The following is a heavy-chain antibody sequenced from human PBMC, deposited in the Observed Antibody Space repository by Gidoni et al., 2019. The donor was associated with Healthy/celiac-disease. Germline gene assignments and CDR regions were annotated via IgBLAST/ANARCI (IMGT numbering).Heavy chain of an antibody. J-gene: IGHJ4*02. CDR2: INPSGGST. Sequence: QVQLVQSGAEVKKPGASVKVSCKASGYTFTSYYMHWVRQAPGQGLEWMGIINPSGGSTSYAQKFQGRVTMTRDTSTSTVYMELSSLRSEDTAVYYCARDRSRDDSSGYFPGDYWGQGTLVTVSS. D-gene: IGHD3-22*01. V-gene: IGHV1-46*01. CDR3: ARDRSRDDSSGYFPGDY. CDR1: GYTFTSYY.